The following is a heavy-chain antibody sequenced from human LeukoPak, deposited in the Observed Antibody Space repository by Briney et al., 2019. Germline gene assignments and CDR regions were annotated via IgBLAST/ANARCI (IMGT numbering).Heavy chain of an antibody. CDR3: ARKDGDF. CDR1: GGSFSSYY. CDR2: IYYSGST. V-gene: IGHV4-59*12. J-gene: IGHJ4*02. Sequence: SETLSLTCAVSGGSFSSYYWSWIRQPPGKGLEWIGYIYYSGSTNYNPSLESRLTMSLDTSKNQISLRLSSVTAADTAVYYCARKDGDFWGQGTLVTVSS.